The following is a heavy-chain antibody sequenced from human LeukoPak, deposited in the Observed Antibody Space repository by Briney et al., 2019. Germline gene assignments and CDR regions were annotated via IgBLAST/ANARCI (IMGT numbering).Heavy chain of an antibody. Sequence: GGSLRLSCVASGFTFSADWMHWVRHAPGEGLVWVGRIDGDAINTNYADSVRGRFTISRDNAKNTVYLQMNSLRADDTAVYYCVRGHWEGLLDRWGQGALVTVSS. CDR1: GFTFSADW. V-gene: IGHV3-74*01. CDR2: IDGDAINT. J-gene: IGHJ5*02. CDR3: VRGHWEGLLDR. D-gene: IGHD1-26*01.